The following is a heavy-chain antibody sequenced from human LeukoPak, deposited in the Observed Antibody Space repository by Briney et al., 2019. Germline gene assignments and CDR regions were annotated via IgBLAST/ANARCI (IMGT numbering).Heavy chain of an antibody. CDR2: ISPTGTTI. V-gene: IGHV3-48*03. CDR1: GFTFSTYE. CDR3: ATDPDGYSLNY. D-gene: IGHD5-24*01. J-gene: IGHJ4*02. Sequence: PGGSLRLSCAASGFTFSTYEMNWIRQAPGKGLEWLSYISPTGTTIYYADSVRGRFTISRDNAKNSVYLQMNSLRAEDSAVYYCATDPDGYSLNYWGQGTLVTVSS.